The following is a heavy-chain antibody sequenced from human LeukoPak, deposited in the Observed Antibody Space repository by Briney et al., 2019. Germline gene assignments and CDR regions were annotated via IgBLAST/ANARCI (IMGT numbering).Heavy chain of an antibody. CDR2: INPNSGGT. CDR1: GYTFTGYY. Sequence: GASVKVSCKASGYTFTGYYMHWVRQAPGQGLEWMEWINPNSGGTNYAQNFQGRVTMTRDTSISTAYMELSRLRSDDTAVYYCARGAFQGSSWFDYWGQGTLVTVSS. CDR3: ARGAFQGSSWFDY. V-gene: IGHV1-2*02. J-gene: IGHJ4*02. D-gene: IGHD6-13*01.